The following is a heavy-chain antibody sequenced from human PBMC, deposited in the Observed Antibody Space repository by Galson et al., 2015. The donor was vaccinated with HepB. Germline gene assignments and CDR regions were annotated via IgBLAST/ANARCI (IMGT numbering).Heavy chain of an antibody. V-gene: IGHV1-3*01. Sequence: SVTVSCKASGSTFTTYAIHWVRQAPGQRLEWMGWINVGNGNTKYSQSFQDRVTITRDTSANTAYMELSSLRFEDTALYYCARGVAPTTTGVYSWFDPWGQGTLVTVSS. CDR1: GSTFTTYA. CDR3: ARGVAPTTTGVYSWFDP. D-gene: IGHD4-23*01. CDR2: INVGNGNT. J-gene: IGHJ5*02.